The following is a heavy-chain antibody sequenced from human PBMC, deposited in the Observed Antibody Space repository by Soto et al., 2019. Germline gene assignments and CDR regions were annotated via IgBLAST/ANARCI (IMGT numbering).Heavy chain of an antibody. CDR1: GFTFSSYA. D-gene: IGHD3-10*01. CDR2: ISGSGGST. J-gene: IGHJ6*02. Sequence: EVQLLESGGGLVQPGGSLRLSCAASGFTFSSYAMSWVRQAPGKGLEWVSAISGSGGSTYYADSVKGRFTISRDNSKNTLYLQMNSLRAEDTAVYYCTTVLYGDMVRGVIPPYYYGMDVWGQGTTVTVSS. V-gene: IGHV3-23*01. CDR3: TTVLYGDMVRGVIPPYYYGMDV.